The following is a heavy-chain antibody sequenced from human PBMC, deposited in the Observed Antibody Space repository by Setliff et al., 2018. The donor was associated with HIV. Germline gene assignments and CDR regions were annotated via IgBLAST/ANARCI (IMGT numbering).Heavy chain of an antibody. CDR2: IPHNGGT. CDR1: GYSIGSGSF. D-gene: IGHD6-19*01. J-gene: IGHJ4*02. CDR3: ASSWGNSSGWTIDY. V-gene: IGHV4-38-2*01. Sequence: SETLSLTCAVSGYSIGSGSFWGWIRQPPGKGLEWIATIPHNGGTYYNPDPSLTGRVTISVDTSKNQFSLKLAFVTAADTAVYYCASSWGNSSGWTIDYWGQGTLVTVSS.